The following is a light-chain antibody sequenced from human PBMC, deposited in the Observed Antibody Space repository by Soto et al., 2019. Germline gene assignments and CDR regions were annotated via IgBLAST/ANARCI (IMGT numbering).Light chain of an antibody. V-gene: IGLV2-14*03. CDR2: DVI. CDR1: SSDIGAFNH. J-gene: IGLJ1*01. Sequence: QSVLTQPASVSDSPGQSITISCIGTSSDIGAFNHVSWHQQHPGKTPKLIIYDVINRPSGVSNRFSGSKTGNTASLIISGLQAEDEADYYCSSYTSSSSYVFGSGTEVTVL. CDR3: SSYTSSSSYV.